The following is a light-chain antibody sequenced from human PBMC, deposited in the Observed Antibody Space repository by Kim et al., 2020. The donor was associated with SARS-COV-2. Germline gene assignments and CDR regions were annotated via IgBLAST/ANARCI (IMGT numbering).Light chain of an antibody. CDR1: ENVGSSY. CDR2: GAS. CDR3: HQYASPRLT. J-gene: IGKJ4*01. Sequence: SSGERATLSRTPSENVGSSYLAWYQQRPGQAPRLLIYGASNRATGIPDRFSGSGSGRDFTLTISGLEPEDFAVYYCHQYASPRLTFGGGTKVDIK. V-gene: IGKV3-20*01.